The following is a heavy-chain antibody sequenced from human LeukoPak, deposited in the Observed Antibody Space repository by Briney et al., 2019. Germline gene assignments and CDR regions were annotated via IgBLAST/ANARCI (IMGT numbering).Heavy chain of an antibody. J-gene: IGHJ5*02. CDR3: ARGPRRQWMYNWFDP. D-gene: IGHD5-12*01. Sequence: GASVKVSCKASGGTFSSYAISWVRQAPGQGLEWMGGIIPIFGTANYAQKFQGRVTITADESTSTAYMELSSLRSEDTAVYYCARGPRRQWMYNWFDPWGQGTLVTVSS. CDR1: GGTFSSYA. V-gene: IGHV1-69*13. CDR2: IIPIFGTA.